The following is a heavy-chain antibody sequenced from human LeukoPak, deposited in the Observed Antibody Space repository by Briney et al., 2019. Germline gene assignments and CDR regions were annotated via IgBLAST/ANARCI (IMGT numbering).Heavy chain of an antibody. J-gene: IGHJ4*02. CDR2: TYYRSKWYN. V-gene: IGHV6-1*01. CDR3: ARGQYSAHDY. D-gene: IGHD4-11*01. Sequence: SQTLSLTCAISGDNVFSSSVAWNWIRQSPSRGLEWLGRTYYRSKWYNDYAVSVKSRITINLDTYKNQLSLQLNSVTPEDTAVYYCARGQYSAHDYWGQGTLVTVSS. CDR1: GDNVFSSSVA.